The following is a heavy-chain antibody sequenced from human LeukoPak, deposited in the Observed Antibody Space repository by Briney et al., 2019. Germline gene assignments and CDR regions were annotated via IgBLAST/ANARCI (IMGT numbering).Heavy chain of an antibody. D-gene: IGHD4-17*01. V-gene: IGHV4-59*12. Sequence: SETLSLTCTASGGSISSYYWSWIRQPPGKGLEWIGYIYYSGSTNYNPSLKSRVTISVDTSKNQFSLKLSSVTAADTAVYYCARGQGTVTTHWGQGTLVTVSS. CDR2: IYYSGST. J-gene: IGHJ4*02. CDR3: ARGQGTVTTH. CDR1: GGSISSYY.